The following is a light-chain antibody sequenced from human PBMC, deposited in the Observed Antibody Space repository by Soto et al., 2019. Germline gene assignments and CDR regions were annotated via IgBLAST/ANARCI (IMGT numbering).Light chain of an antibody. CDR1: SSNIGSNT. CDR3: AAWDDRLKEAV. Sequence: QSVLTQPPSASGTPGQRVTISCSGSSSNIGSNTVNWYQQLPGTAPKLLIYSNNQRPSGVPDRFSGSKSGTSASLAISGLQSEDEADYYCAAWDDRLKEAVFGGGTQLTVL. J-gene: IGLJ7*01. CDR2: SNN. V-gene: IGLV1-44*01.